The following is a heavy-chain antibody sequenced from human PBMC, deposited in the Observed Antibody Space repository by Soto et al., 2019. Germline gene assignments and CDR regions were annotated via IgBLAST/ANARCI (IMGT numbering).Heavy chain of an antibody. J-gene: IGHJ4*02. Sequence: QVQLQQWGAGLLKPSETLSLTCAVYGGSFSGYYWSWIRQPPGKGLEWIGEINHSGSTNYNPSLKSRVTISVDTSKNQFSLKLSSVTAADTAVYYCARGDPASRVFGVVINYWGQGTLVTVSS. CDR3: ARGDPASRVFGVVINY. CDR2: INHSGST. D-gene: IGHD3-3*01. CDR1: GGSFSGYY. V-gene: IGHV4-34*01.